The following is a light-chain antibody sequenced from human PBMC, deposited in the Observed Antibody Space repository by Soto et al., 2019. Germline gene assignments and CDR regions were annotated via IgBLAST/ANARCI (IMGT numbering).Light chain of an antibody. V-gene: IGKV3-20*01. J-gene: IGKJ4*01. CDR2: DAS. CDR3: QQFSSYPLT. Sequence: EIVFTQSPGTPSLFPGGRAPPPCRASQSVSSSYLAWYQQKPGQAPRLLIYDASSRATGIPDRFSGGGSGTDFTLTISRLEPEDFAVYYCQQFSSYPLTFGGGTKVDIK. CDR1: QSVSSSY.